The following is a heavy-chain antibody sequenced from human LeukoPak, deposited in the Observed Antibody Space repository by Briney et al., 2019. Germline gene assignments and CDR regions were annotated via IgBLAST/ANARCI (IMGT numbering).Heavy chain of an antibody. J-gene: IGHJ5*02. CDR1: GYTFTSYG. Sequence: SVKVSCKASGYTFTSYGISWVRQAPGQGLEWMGWISAYNGNTNYAQKLQGRVTMTTDTSTSTAYMELRSLRSDDTAVYYCARDSGIAAAPGGWFDPWGQGTLVTVSS. CDR3: ARDSGIAAAPGGWFDP. CDR2: ISAYNGNT. D-gene: IGHD6-13*01. V-gene: IGHV1-18*01.